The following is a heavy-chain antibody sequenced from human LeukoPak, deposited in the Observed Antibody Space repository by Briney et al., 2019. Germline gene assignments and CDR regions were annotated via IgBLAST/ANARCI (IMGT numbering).Heavy chain of an antibody. CDR2: ISSSGSTI. D-gene: IGHD1-26*01. V-gene: IGHV3-11*04. Sequence: GGSLRLSCAASGFTFSDYYMSWIRQAPGKGLEWVSYISSSGSTIYYADSVKGRFTISRDNAKNSLYLQMNSLRAEDTAVYYCARDCSGSYENWFDPWGQGTLVTVSS. CDR1: GFTFSDYY. J-gene: IGHJ5*02. CDR3: ARDCSGSYENWFDP.